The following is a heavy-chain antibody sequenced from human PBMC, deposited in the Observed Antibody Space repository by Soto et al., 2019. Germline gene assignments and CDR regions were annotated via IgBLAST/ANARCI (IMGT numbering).Heavy chain of an antibody. CDR2: ISYDGSNK. D-gene: IGHD2-15*01. V-gene: IGHV3-30*18. Sequence: QVQLVESGGGVVQPGRSLRISCAASGFTFSSYGMHWVRQAPGKGLEWVAVISYDGSNKYYEDSVKGRFTISRDNSKNTLYLQMNSLRAEDTAVYYCAKDRARYCGGGSCYSIFDYWGQGTLVTVSS. CDR1: GFTFSSYG. J-gene: IGHJ4*02. CDR3: AKDRARYCGGGSCYSIFDY.